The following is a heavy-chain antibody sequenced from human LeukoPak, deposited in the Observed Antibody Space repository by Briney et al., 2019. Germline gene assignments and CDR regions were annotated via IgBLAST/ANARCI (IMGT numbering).Heavy chain of an antibody. J-gene: IGHJ3*01. CDR1: GYSINNGDY. CDR2: IYYSGST. D-gene: IGHD1-26*01. V-gene: IGHV4-38-2*02. CDR3: ARNSSVIVGPVARGTFDV. Sequence: PSETLSLTCTVSGYSINNGDYWGWIRQPPGKGLEWIGSIYYSGSTHYNSSLKSRLTISVDTSKNQFSLKLNSVTAADTALYYCARNSSVIVGPVARGTFDVWGTGTMVTVSS.